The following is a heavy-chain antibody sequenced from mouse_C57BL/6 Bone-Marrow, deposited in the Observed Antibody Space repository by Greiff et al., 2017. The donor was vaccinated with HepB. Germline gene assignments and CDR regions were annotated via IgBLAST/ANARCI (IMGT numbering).Heavy chain of an antibody. CDR2: IYPRSGNT. Sequence: VKLMESGAELARPGASVKLSCKASGYTFTSYGISWVKQRTGQGLEWIGEIYPRSGNTYYNEKFKGKATLTADKSSSTAYMELRSLTSEDSAVYFCAREGIYLGFAYWGQGTLVTVSA. CDR1: GYTFTSYG. V-gene: IGHV1-81*01. CDR3: AREGIYLGFAY. D-gene: IGHD5-5*01. J-gene: IGHJ3*01.